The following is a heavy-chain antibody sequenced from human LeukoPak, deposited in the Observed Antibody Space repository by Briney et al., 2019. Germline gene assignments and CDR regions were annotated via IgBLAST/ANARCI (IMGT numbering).Heavy chain of an antibody. CDR2: IYYSGST. D-gene: IGHD3-10*01. V-gene: IGHV4-30-4*07. CDR3: ARDRLLWFGELDF. CDR1: GGSISSGGYS. J-gene: IGHJ4*02. Sequence: SETLSLTCAVSGGSISSGGYSWSWIRQPPGKGLEWIGYIYYSGSTYYNPSLKSRVTISVDTSKNQFSLKLTSVTAADTAVYYCARDRLLWFGELDFWGLGTLVIVSS.